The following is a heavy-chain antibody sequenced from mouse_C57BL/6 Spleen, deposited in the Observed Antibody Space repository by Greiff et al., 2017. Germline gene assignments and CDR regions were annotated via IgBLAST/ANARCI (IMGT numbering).Heavy chain of an antibody. J-gene: IGHJ2*01. CDR3: ARGGIYYDYDGGVFDY. V-gene: IGHV1-81*01. Sequence: VKLQQSGAELARPGASVKLSCKASGYTFTRYGISWVKQRTGQGLEWIGEIYPRSGNTYYNEKFKGKATLTADKSSSTAYMELRSLTSEDSAVYFCARGGIYYDYDGGVFDYWGQGTTLTVSS. CDR2: IYPRSGNT. CDR1: GYTFTRYG. D-gene: IGHD2-4*01.